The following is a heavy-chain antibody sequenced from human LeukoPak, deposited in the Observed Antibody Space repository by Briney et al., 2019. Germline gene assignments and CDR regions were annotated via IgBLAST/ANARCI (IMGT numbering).Heavy chain of an antibody. J-gene: IGHJ6*02. D-gene: IGHD2-21*02. CDR3: ARDLVATIPRAHILVVTAIRNYYYGMDV. V-gene: IGHV3-21*01. Sequence: GRSLRLSCAASGFTFTSHSMNWVRQAPGNGLEWLSSISSSISYIYYADSVKGRFTISRDNAKNSLYLQMNSLRAEYTAVYYCARDLVATIPRAHILVVTAIRNYYYGMDVWGQGTTVTVS. CDR1: GFTFTSHS. CDR2: ISSSISYI.